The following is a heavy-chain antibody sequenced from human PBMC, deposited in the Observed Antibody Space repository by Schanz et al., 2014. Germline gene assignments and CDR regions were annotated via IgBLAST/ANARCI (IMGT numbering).Heavy chain of an antibody. V-gene: IGHV3-30*18. D-gene: IGHD3-22*01. CDR3: AKSYATSGYSGFDY. CDR2: ISYHGSER. Sequence: QVQLVESGGGVVQPGRSLRLSCAGSGFSFSDYGMHWVRQAPGRGLEWVAVISYHGSERYYADSVKGRFTISRDNSKNTLYLQMNSLRTADTAVYFCAKSYATSGYSGFDYWGQGTLVTVSS. J-gene: IGHJ4*02. CDR1: GFSFSDYG.